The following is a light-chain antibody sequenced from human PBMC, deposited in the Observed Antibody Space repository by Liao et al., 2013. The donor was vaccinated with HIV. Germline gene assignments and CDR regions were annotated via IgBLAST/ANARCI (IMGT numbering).Light chain of an antibody. CDR3: QLWDSRIDCPV. Sequence: SYVLTQPPSVSVAPEETATITCGGDNIGRKTVHWYQQKPGQAPLLVIYYDTDRPSGVPERFSGSNSGNTATLTISRVEAGDEADYYCQLWDSRIDCPVIGGGTKLTVV. CDR1: NIGRKT. V-gene: IGLV3-21*04. J-gene: IGLJ3*02. CDR2: YDT.